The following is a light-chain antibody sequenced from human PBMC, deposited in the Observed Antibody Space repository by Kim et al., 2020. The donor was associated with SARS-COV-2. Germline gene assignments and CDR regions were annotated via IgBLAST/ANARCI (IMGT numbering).Light chain of an antibody. CDR1: SSDVGSYSL. V-gene: IGLV2-23*01. J-gene: IGLJ2*01. CDR3: CSYAGDATVV. CDR2: EDT. Sequence: SALTQPASVSGSPGQSITISCAGTSSDVGSYSLVSWYQQYPGKVPTAIIYEDTKRPSGVSNRFSGSKSGNTASLTISGLQADDEAIYFCCSYAGDATVVFGGGTKVTVL.